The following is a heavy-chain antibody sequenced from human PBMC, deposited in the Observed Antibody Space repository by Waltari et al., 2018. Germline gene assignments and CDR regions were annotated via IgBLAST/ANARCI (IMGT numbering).Heavy chain of an antibody. J-gene: IGHJ4*02. CDR2: INWNGGST. Sequence: EVQLVESGGGVVRPGGSLSISCAAYGFTFDDFGMSWVRVTPGKGLEWVSGINWNGGSTGYADSVKGRVTITRDNAKNSLYLQMNSLRAEDTALYHCARETDYYDSSGYDYWGQGTLVTVSS. CDR3: ARETDYYDSSGYDY. D-gene: IGHD3-22*01. CDR1: GFTFDDFG. V-gene: IGHV3-20*01.